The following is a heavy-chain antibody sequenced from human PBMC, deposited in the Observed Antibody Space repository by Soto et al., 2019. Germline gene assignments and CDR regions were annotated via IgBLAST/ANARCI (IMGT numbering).Heavy chain of an antibody. D-gene: IGHD3-22*01. J-gene: IGHJ5*01. V-gene: IGHV4-59*08. CDR3: ARLGGYYQSLDS. CDR1: GGSISSYY. CDR2: IYYSGST. Sequence: SETLSLTCTVSGGSISSYYWSWIRQPPGKGLEWIGYIYYSGSTNYNPSLKSRVTISVDTSKNQFSLKLSSVSAADTAVYYCARLGGYYQSLDSWGQGTLVTVSS.